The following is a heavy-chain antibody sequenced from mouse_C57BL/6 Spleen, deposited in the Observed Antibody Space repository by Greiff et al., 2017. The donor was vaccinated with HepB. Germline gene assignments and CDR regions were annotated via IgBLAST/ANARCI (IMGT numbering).Heavy chain of an antibody. CDR1: GYTFTSYW. D-gene: IGHD4-1*01. CDR3: ARKLGNPDY. CDR2: IDPSDSYT. Sequence: VQLQQSGAELVKPGASVKLSCKASGYTFTSYWMQWVKQRPGQGLEWIGEIDPSDSYTNYNQKFKGKATLTVDTSSSTAYMQLSSLTSEDSAVYYCARKLGNPDYWGQSTTLTVSS. V-gene: IGHV1-50*01. J-gene: IGHJ2*01.